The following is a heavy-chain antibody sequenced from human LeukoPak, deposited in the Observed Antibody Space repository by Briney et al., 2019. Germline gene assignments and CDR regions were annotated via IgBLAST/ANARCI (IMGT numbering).Heavy chain of an antibody. Sequence: SQTLSLTCAISGDGVSSNSAAWNWIRQSPSRGLEWLGRTYYRSKWYNDYAVSVKSRITINPDTSKNQFSLQLNSVTPEDTAVYYCARGGGYSSSSGFDYWGQGTLVTVSS. D-gene: IGHD6-6*01. CDR1: GDGVSSNSAA. CDR2: TYYRSKWYN. V-gene: IGHV6-1*01. J-gene: IGHJ4*02. CDR3: ARGGGYSSSSGFDY.